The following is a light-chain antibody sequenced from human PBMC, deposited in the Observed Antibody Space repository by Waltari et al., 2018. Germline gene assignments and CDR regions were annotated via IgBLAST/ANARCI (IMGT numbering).Light chain of an antibody. Sequence: QSALTHTAAVSGSPGQSITISCTATTSDVGKYNLVSWYQQHPGKAPTFIIYDVNKRPSGVSNRFSGAKTGNTDSLPITGRQAADEAEYYCGSYAGSAISVFGGGTQLTVL. V-gene: IGLV2-23*02. CDR1: TSDVGKYNL. J-gene: IGLJ3*02. CDR3: GSYAGSAISV. CDR2: DVN.